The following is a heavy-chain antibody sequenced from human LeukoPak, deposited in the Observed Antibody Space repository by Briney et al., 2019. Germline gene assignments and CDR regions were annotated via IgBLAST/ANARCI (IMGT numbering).Heavy chain of an antibody. CDR3: ARDGCSSTSCPYNWFDP. Sequence: ASVKVSCKASGGTFSSYATSWVRQAPGQGLEWMGGIIPIFGTANYAQKFQGRVTITTDESTSTAYTELSSLRSEDTAVYYCARDGCSSTSCPYNWFDPWGQGTLVTVSS. D-gene: IGHD2-2*01. V-gene: IGHV1-69*05. CDR2: IIPIFGTA. J-gene: IGHJ5*02. CDR1: GGTFSSYA.